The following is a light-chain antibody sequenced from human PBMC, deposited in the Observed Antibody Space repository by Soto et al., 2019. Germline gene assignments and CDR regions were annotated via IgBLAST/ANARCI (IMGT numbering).Light chain of an antibody. CDR1: SSNIGAGYD. V-gene: IGLV1-40*01. J-gene: IGLJ7*01. Sequence: QSVLTQPPSVSGAPGQRVTISCTGSSSNIGAGYDVHWYQQVPGTAPKLLIYGNTNRPSGVPDRFSGSKSGTSASLAITGLQAEDEADYYCQTYDSSLSGAVFGGGTPLTVL. CDR2: GNT. CDR3: QTYDSSLSGAV.